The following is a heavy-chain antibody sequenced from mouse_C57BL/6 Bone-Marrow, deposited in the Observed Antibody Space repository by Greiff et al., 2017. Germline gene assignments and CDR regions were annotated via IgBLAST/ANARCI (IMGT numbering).Heavy chain of an antibody. Sequence: EVQGVESGGGLVKPGGSLKLSCAASGFTFSSYAMSWVRQTPEKRLEWVATISDGGSYTYYPDNVKGRFTISRDNAKNNLYLQMSHLKSEDTAMYYWARGYSNFHDWGQGTTLTVSS. J-gene: IGHJ2*01. D-gene: IGHD2-5*01. CDR2: ISDGGSYT. CDR1: GFTFSSYA. V-gene: IGHV5-4*01. CDR3: ARGYSNFHD.